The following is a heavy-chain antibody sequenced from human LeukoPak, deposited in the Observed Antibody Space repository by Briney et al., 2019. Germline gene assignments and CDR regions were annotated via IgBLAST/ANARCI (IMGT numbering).Heavy chain of an antibody. Sequence: ASVKVSCKASGYTFTSYDINWVRQATGQGLEWMGWMNPNSGNTGYAQKFQGRVTMTRNTSISTAYMELSSLRSEDTAVYYCARRSLAEEMATNWGQGTLVTVSS. CDR3: ARRSLAEEMATN. CDR2: MNPNSGNT. CDR1: GYTFTSYD. J-gene: IGHJ4*02. D-gene: IGHD5-24*01. V-gene: IGHV1-8*01.